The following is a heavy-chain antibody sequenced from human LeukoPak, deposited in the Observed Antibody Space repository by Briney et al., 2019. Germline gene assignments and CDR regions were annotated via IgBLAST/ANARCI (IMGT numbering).Heavy chain of an antibody. V-gene: IGHV4-59*01. Sequence: SETLSLTCTVSGGSISSYYWSWIRQPPGKGLEWIGYIYYSGSTNYNPSLKSRVTISVDTSKNQFSLKLSSVTAADTAVYYCARDRAGGTRSLDYWGQGTLVTVSS. CDR2: IYYSGST. J-gene: IGHJ4*02. CDR1: GGSISSYY. CDR3: ARDRAGGTRSLDY. D-gene: IGHD1-1*01.